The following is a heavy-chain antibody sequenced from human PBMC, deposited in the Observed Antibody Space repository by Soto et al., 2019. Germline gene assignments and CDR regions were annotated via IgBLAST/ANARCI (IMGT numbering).Heavy chain of an antibody. J-gene: IGHJ4*02. D-gene: IGHD5-12*01. Sequence: QVPLPESGPGLVKPSETPSLTCTFSGGSISSYDWSWLRQPQGPGLEWFGYIYYRGSTNYNPSLKSRVTRSVDTSKNQFSRKLSSVTAAGPAVYYCAIQSGRGYSGYGLWVQRTLVTVSS. CDR1: GGSISSYD. CDR3: AIQSGRGYSGYGL. V-gene: IGHV4-59*08. CDR2: IYYRGST.